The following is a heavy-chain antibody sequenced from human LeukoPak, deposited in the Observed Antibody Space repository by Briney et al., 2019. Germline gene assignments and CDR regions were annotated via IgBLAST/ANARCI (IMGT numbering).Heavy chain of an antibody. V-gene: IGHV4-59*01. D-gene: IGHD2-2*01. CDR1: GGSIGSYY. Sequence: SETLSLTCTVSGGSIGSYYWSWIRQPPGKGLEWIGYIHYTGSTNYGPSLKSRVTISLDTSKNQFSLKLSSVTAADTAVYYCARDRTHCSGTSCPSHYFDYWGRGTLVTVSS. J-gene: IGHJ4*02. CDR2: IHYTGST. CDR3: ARDRTHCSGTSCPSHYFDY.